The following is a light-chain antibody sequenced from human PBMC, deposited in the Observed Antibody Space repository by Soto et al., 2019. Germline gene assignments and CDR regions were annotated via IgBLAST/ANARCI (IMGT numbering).Light chain of an antibody. V-gene: IGLV1-40*01. CDR1: SSNIGAGYD. Sequence: QSVLTQPPSVFGAPGQRVTISCTGSSSNIGAGYDVHWYQQLPGTAPKLLIYGNSNRPSGVPDRFSGSKSGTSASLAITGLQAEDEADYYCPSYDSSLSAVVFGGGTKLTVL. J-gene: IGLJ2*01. CDR3: PSYDSSLSAVV. CDR2: GNS.